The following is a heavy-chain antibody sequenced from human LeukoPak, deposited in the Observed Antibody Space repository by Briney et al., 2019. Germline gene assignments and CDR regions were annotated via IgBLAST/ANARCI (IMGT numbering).Heavy chain of an antibody. CDR1: GFTFSGSA. V-gene: IGHV3-23*01. CDR2: ISHSGGTT. Sequence: PGGSLRLSCAASGFTFSGSAMHWVRQAPGKGPEWVSAISHSGGTTYYADSVKGRFTITRDNSKNTLYLQMNSLRAEDTAVYYCAKANVKYCSGGSCFDAFDIWGQGTMVTVSS. D-gene: IGHD2-15*01. J-gene: IGHJ3*02. CDR3: AKANVKYCSGGSCFDAFDI.